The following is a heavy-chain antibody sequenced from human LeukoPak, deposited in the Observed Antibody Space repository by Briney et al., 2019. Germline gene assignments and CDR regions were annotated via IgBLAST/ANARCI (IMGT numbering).Heavy chain of an antibody. J-gene: IGHJ4*02. CDR1: GFTFSGSA. V-gene: IGHV3-74*01. D-gene: IGHD2-15*01. CDR3: ASGCSGGSCYSGFDY. Sequence: GGSLRLSCAASGFTFSGSAMHWVRQAPGKGLVWVSRIKSDGSRTDYADSVKGRFTLSRDNAKNTLYLQMNSLRAEDTAVYYCASGCSGGSCYSGFDYWGQGTLVTVPS. CDR2: IKSDGSRT.